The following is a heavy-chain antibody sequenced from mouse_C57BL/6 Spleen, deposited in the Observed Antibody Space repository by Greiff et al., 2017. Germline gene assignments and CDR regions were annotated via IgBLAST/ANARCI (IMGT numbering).Heavy chain of an antibody. CDR1: GYTFTSYW. J-gene: IGHJ3*01. D-gene: IGHD2-1*01. Sequence: QVQLQQPGAELVKPGASVKLSCKASGYTFTSYWMQWVKQRPGQGLEWIGEIDPSDSYTNYNQKFKGKATLTVDTSSSTAYMQLSSLTSEDSAVYYCARRYYGNYVAFAYWGQGTLVTVSA. CDR2: IDPSDSYT. V-gene: IGHV1-50*01. CDR3: ARRYYGNYVAFAY.